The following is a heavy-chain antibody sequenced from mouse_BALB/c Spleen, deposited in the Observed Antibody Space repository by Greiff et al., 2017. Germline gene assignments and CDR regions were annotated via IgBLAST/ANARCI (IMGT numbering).Heavy chain of an antibody. CDR1: GFTFSSYT. CDR3: ARHGPSWYFDV. Sequence: EVQGVESGGGLVQPGGSLKLSCAASGFTFSSYTMSWVRQTPEKRLEWVAYISNGGGSTYYPDTVKGRFTISRDNAKNTLYLQMSSLKSEDTAMYYCARHGPSWYFDVWGAGTTVTVSS. CDR2: ISNGGGST. J-gene: IGHJ1*01. V-gene: IGHV5-12-2*01.